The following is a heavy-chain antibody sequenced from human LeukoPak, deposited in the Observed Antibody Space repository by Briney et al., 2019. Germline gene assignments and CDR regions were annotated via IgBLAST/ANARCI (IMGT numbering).Heavy chain of an antibody. J-gene: IGHJ4*02. CDR2: ISSSSRYM. Sequence: TGGSLRLSCAASGFTFSSYAMSWVRQAPGKGLEWVSVISSSSRYMYYADSVKGRFTISRDNAKNSLYLQMNSLRAEDTAVYYCARVSTAVSLAIDYWGQGTLVTVST. V-gene: IGHV3-21*06. D-gene: IGHD6-13*01. CDR3: ARVSTAVSLAIDY. CDR1: GFTFSSYA.